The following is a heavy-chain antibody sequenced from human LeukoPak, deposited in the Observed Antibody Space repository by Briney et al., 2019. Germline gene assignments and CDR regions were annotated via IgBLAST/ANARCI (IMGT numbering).Heavy chain of an antibody. Sequence: ASVKVSCKASGYTFSNYYIHWVRQAPGQGLEWMGIIGGSTNYAQKFQGRVTMTRDTSTSTVYMELSSLRSEDTAVYYCARGGDTAMVHIPFDYWGQGTLVTVSS. CDR1: GYTFSNYY. CDR3: ARGGDTAMVHIPFDY. V-gene: IGHV1-46*01. D-gene: IGHD5-18*01. CDR2: IGGST. J-gene: IGHJ4*02.